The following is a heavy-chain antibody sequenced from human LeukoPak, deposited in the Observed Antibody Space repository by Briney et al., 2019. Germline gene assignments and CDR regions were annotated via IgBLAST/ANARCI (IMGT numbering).Heavy chain of an antibody. J-gene: IGHJ4*02. Sequence: PGRSLRLSCAASGFTLSTCGMHWVRQAPGKGLEWVAMISHDGNSKQYADFAKGRFTISRDNSKNTLYLQMNSLRAEDTALYYCAREGEMATIFDYWGQGTLVSVSS. V-gene: IGHV3-30*03. CDR1: GFTLSTCG. CDR2: ISHDGNSK. D-gene: IGHD5-24*01. CDR3: AREGEMATIFDY.